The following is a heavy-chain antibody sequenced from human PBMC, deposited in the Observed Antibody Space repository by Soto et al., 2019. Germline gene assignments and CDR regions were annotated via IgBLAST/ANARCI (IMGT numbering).Heavy chain of an antibody. J-gene: IGHJ4*02. Sequence: SETLSLTCTVSGGSISSGDYYWSWIRQPPGKGLEWIGYIYYSGSTYYNPSLKGRVTISVDTSKNQFSLKLSSVTAADTAVYYCARGNRGYSFYFDYWGQGTLVTVSS. CDR3: ARGNRGYSFYFDY. D-gene: IGHD5-18*01. CDR2: IYYSGST. CDR1: GGSISSGDYY. V-gene: IGHV4-30-4*01.